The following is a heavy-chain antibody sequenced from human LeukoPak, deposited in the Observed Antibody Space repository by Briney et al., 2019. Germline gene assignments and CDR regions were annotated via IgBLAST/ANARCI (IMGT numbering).Heavy chain of an antibody. Sequence: PGGSLRLSCAASGFTFSSYAMSWVRQAPGKGLEWVSAISGGGGSTYYADSVKGRFTISRDNSKNTLYLQMNSLRAEDTAVYYCARWVCSSTSCYYFDYWGQGSLVVVSS. D-gene: IGHD2-2*01. CDR3: ARWVCSSTSCYYFDY. CDR1: GFTFSSYA. CDR2: ISGGGGST. V-gene: IGHV3-23*01. J-gene: IGHJ4*02.